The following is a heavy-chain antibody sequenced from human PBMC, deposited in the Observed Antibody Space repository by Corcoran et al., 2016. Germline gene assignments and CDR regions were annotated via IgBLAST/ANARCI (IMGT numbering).Heavy chain of an antibody. J-gene: IGHJ4*02. CDR1: GYTFTSYG. CDR2: ISGYNGNT. Sequence: QVQLVQSGAEVRKPGASVKVSCKASGYTFTSYGISWVRQATGQGREWMGWISGYNGNTNYAQKFQGRLTMTADTSTGTAYMELRSLRSDDTAVYYCARVSDYWGQGTPVTVSS. V-gene: IGHV1-18*01. CDR3: ARVSDY. D-gene: IGHD2-8*01.